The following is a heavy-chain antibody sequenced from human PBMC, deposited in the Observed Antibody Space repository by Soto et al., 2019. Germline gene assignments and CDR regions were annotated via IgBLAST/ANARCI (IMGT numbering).Heavy chain of an antibody. V-gene: IGHV3-23*01. D-gene: IGHD6-6*01. CDR3: ARSVRGVAALPIGATFDY. CDR1: GFTFTDYA. CDR2: ISGSGGNT. Sequence: EVQLLESGGGLVQPGGSLRLSCAASGFTFTDYAMIWVRQAPGKGLEWVSAISGSGGNTFYADSMKGRFILSRDNSKNTLTLQMTSLRAEDTSIYYCARSVRGVAALPIGATFDYWGQGTLVSVSS. J-gene: IGHJ4*02.